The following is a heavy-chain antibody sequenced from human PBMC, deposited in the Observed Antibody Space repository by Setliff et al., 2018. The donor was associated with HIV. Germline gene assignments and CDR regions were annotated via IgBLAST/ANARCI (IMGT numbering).Heavy chain of an antibody. V-gene: IGHV1-18*01. CDR1: GHTFSNYG. CDR3: ARDLYSSGWPNWFDP. D-gene: IGHD6-19*01. Sequence: ASVKVSCKASGHTFSNYGISWVRQAPGQGLEWMGWISAYNGNTNYVQNFQGRVTMTIDTSTSTAYMELRSLRSDDTAVYYCARDLYSSGWPNWFDPWGQGTLVTVSS. J-gene: IGHJ5*02. CDR2: ISAYNGNT.